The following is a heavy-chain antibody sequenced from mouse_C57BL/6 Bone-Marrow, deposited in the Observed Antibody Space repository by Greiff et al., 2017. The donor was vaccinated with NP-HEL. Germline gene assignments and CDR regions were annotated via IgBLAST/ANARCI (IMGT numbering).Heavy chain of an antibody. CDR2: ISNGGGST. V-gene: IGHV5-12*01. CDR3: ARQGGYGPGSWFAY. J-gene: IGHJ3*01. CDR1: GFTFSDYY. D-gene: IGHD1-1*02. Sequence: EVKVEESGGGLVQPGGSLKLSCAASGFTFSDYYMYWVRQTPEKRLEWVAYISNGGGSTYYPDTVKGRFTISRDNAKNTLYLQLSRLKSEDTAMYYCARQGGYGPGSWFAYWGQGTLVTVSA.